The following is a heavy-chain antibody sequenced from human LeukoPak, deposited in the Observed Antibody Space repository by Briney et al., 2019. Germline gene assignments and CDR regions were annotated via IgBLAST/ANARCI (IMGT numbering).Heavy chain of an antibody. CDR3: AREPRRWEILNLFDY. CDR2: IWYDGSNK. V-gene: IGHV3-33*01. CDR1: GFTFSSYG. D-gene: IGHD1-26*01. Sequence: PGGSLRLSCAASGFTFSSYGMHWVRQAPGKGLEWVAVIWYDGSNKYYADSVKGRFTISRDNSKNTLYLQMNSLRAEDTAVYYCAREPRRWEILNLFDYWGQGTLVTVSS. J-gene: IGHJ4*02.